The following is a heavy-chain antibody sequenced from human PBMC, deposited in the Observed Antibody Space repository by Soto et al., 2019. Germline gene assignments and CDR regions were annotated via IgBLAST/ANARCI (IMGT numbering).Heavy chain of an antibody. J-gene: IGHJ5*02. D-gene: IGHD2-15*01. CDR2: VYHSGST. V-gene: IGHV4-4*02. CDR3: ATLPPRIVVVKTEIPT. CDR1: GTSISSTFW. Sequence: SETLSLTCAVSGTSISSTFWLPWVRQPPGKGLEWIGEVYHSGSTKYNPSLKSRVTISVDKSKDQFSLELRAVTAADTAVYYCATLPPRIVVVKTEIPTWGQGTLVTVSS.